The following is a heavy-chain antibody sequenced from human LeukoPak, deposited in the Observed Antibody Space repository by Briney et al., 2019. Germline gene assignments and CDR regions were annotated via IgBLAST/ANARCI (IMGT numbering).Heavy chain of an antibody. V-gene: IGHV4-39*07. J-gene: IGHJ6*03. CDR3: ARDIELVAAAGTPLRDYYYYMDV. CDR1: GGSISSSSYY. Sequence: SETLSLTCTVSGGSISSSSYYWGWIRQPPRKGLEWIGSIYYSGSTYYNPSLKSRVTISVDTSKNQFSLKLSSVTAADTAVYYCARDIELVAAAGTPLRDYYYYMDVWGKGTTVTISS. D-gene: IGHD6-13*01. CDR2: IYYSGST.